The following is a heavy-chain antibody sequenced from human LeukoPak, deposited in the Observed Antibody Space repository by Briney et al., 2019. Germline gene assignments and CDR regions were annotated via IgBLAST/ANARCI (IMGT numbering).Heavy chain of an antibody. J-gene: IGHJ4*02. V-gene: IGHV3-23*01. CDR2: ISTSGGST. D-gene: IGHD3-3*02. CDR1: GFSFSTYA. Sequence: GGSRRLHCAASGFSFSTYAMSWVRQAPGKGREWVSGISTSGGSTYYADSVKGRFTISRDNSKNTLYLQMNSLRAEDTAVYYCAKGTFGLDYWGQGTLVSVSS. CDR3: AKGTFGLDY.